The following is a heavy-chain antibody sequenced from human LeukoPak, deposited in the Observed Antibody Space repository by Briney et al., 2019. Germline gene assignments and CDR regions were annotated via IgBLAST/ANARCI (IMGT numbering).Heavy chain of an antibody. CDR1: GASITSSNYY. J-gene: IGHJ4*02. Sequence: SETLSLTCAVSGASITSSNYYWGWVRQPPGKGLEWIGSIYYSGSTYYNPSLKSRVTMSVDTSKKQFSLKLSSVTAADTAVYYCGRSYQGRDFDYWGQGTLVTVSS. CDR2: IYYSGST. CDR3: GRSYQGRDFDY. V-gene: IGHV4-39*01.